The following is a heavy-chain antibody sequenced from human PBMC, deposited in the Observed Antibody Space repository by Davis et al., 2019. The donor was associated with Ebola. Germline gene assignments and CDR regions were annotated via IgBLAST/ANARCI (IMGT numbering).Heavy chain of an antibody. Sequence: SETLSLTCTVSGGSISSYYWSWIRQPPGKGLEWIGYMYYNGRTKYNPSLKSRVTISVDRSKNQFSLKLSSVTAADTAIYYCARMGGDWFDPWGQGTLVTVSS. CDR3: ARMGGDWFDP. J-gene: IGHJ5*02. CDR1: GGSISSYY. CDR2: MYYNGRT. D-gene: IGHD2-15*01. V-gene: IGHV4-59*12.